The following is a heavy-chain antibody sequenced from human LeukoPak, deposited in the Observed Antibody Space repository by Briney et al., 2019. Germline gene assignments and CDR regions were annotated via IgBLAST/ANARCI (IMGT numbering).Heavy chain of an antibody. CDR2: IWYDGSNK. CDR1: GCTFSSYG. D-gene: IGHD2-8*01. CDR3: ARDKIMRNYYYYGMDV. Sequence: GGSLRLSSAASGCTFSSYGMHWVRQAPGKGLEWVAVIWYDGSNKYYADSVKGRFTISRDNSKNTLYLQMNSLRAEDTAVYYCARDKIMRNYYYYGMDVWGQGTTVTVSS. J-gene: IGHJ6*02. V-gene: IGHV3-33*01.